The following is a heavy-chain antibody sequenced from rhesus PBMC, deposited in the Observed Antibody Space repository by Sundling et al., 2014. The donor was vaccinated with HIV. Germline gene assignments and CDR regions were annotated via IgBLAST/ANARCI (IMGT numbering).Heavy chain of an antibody. CDR1: GASISDYY. J-gene: IGHJ6*01. CDR3: ARRGWNNFLGGLDS. CDR2: IGGSSGST. V-gene: IGHV4-165*02. D-gene: IGHD1-20*01. Sequence: QVQLQESGPGLVKPSETLSLTCAVSGASISDYYWNWIRQLPGKGLEWIGYIGGSSGSTYYNPSLKSRVTFSTDTSKNHFSLKLSSVTAADTAVYYCARRGWNNFLGGLDSWGQGVVVSVSS.